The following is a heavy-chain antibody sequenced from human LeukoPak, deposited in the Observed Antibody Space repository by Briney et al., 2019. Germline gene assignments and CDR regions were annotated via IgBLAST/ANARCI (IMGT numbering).Heavy chain of an antibody. CDR3: ARFGDLRRSMDV. D-gene: IGHD3-10*01. J-gene: IGHJ6*02. Sequence: GGSLRLSCAASGFTFSSYSMNWVRQAPGKGLEWVSSISSSSSYIYYADSVKGRFTISRDNAKNSLYLQMNSLRAEDTAVYYCARFGDLRRSMDVWGQGTTVTVSS. V-gene: IGHV3-21*01. CDR1: GFTFSSYS. CDR2: ISSSSSYI.